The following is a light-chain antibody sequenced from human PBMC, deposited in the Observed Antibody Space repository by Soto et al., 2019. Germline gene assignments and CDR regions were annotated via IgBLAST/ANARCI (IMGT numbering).Light chain of an antibody. CDR3: SSYAGSNNLNV. J-gene: IGLJ1*01. CDR1: SSDVGGYNY. V-gene: IGLV2-8*01. CDR2: EVS. Sequence: QSALIQPPSASGSPGQSVTISCTGTSSDVGGYNYVSWYQQHPGKAPKLMIYEVSKRPSGVPDRFSGSKSGNTASLTVSGLQAEDEADYYCSSYAGSNNLNVFGTGTKLTVL.